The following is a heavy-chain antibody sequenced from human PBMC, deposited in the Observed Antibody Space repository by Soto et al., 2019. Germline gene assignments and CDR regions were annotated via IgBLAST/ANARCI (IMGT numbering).Heavy chain of an antibody. D-gene: IGHD3-9*01. CDR3: AREAAVRYFAATIGYGMDV. V-gene: IGHV4-59*01. CDR2: ISYSGST. J-gene: IGHJ6*02. Sequence: QVQLQESGPGPVKPSETLSLTCTVSGGSLSSYFWSWMRQPPGKGLEWIGHISYSGSTNYNSSLKSRVSMSVDTSKNQVSLKLSSVTAADTAMYYCAREAAVRYFAATIGYGMDVWGQGTTVTVSS. CDR1: GGSLSSYF.